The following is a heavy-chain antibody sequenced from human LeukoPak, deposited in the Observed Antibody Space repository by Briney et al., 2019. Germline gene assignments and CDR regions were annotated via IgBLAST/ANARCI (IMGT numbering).Heavy chain of an antibody. CDR3: AKVRLSDDAFDI. J-gene: IGHJ3*02. Sequence: PGGSLRLFCAASGFTFDDYAMHWVRQAPGKGLEWVSGISWNSGGIGYADSVKGRFTISRDNAKNSLYLQMNSLRAEDTALYYCAKVRLSDDAFDIWGQGTMVTVSS. CDR1: GFTFDDYA. CDR2: ISWNSGGI. V-gene: IGHV3-9*01.